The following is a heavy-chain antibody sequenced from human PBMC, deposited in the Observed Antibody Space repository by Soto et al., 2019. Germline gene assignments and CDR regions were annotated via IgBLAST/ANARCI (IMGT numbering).Heavy chain of an antibody. CDR1: GFSFSSYW. J-gene: IGHJ5*02. Sequence: EVQLVESGGGLVQPGGSLRLSCAVSGFSFSSYWMHWVRQAPGKGLEWVSRINSDGSRTYYADSVKGRFTISRDNAKNTLYLQMNSLRAADTAVYYCARVRVGSYNWFDPWGQGTLVTVSS. CDR2: INSDGSRT. V-gene: IGHV3-74*01. CDR3: ARVRVGSYNWFDP. D-gene: IGHD6-13*01.